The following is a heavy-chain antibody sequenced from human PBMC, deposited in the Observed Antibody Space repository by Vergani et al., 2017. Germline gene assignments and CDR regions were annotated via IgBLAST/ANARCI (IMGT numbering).Heavy chain of an antibody. J-gene: IGHJ1*01. V-gene: IGHV3-23*01. CDR3: TTACGLYYLHGEYFQY. CDR1: GFTFDTYT. Sequence: EVQLLESGGGLVQPGGSRRLSCAGAGFTFDTYTMAYVRQAPGKGLEWVATISSGGGDIFYADSVKCRFTISRDNSKNTLFLQMNSLKDEDTAVYYCTTACGLYYLHGEYFQYWGRGTLVSVSS. CDR2: ISSGGGDI. D-gene: IGHD3-10*01.